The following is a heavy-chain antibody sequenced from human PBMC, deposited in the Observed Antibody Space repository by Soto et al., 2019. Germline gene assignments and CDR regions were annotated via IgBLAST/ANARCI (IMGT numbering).Heavy chain of an antibody. D-gene: IGHD3-22*01. CDR3: ASLYDSSGYPSFGAFDI. CDR1: GGSISSYY. CDR2: IYYSGST. J-gene: IGHJ3*02. V-gene: IGHV4-59*01. Sequence: PSETLSLTCTVSGGSISSYYWSWIRQLPGKGLEWIGYIYYSGSTNYNPSLKSRVTISVDTSKNQFSLKLSSVTAADTAVYYCASLYDSSGYPSFGAFDIWGQGTMVTVSS.